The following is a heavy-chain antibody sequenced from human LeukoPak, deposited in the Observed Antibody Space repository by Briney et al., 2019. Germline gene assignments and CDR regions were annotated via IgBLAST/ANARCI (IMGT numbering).Heavy chain of an antibody. V-gene: IGHV3-11*01. CDR3: AREVSYLHFDY. CDR1: GFTFSTFA. D-gene: IGHD1-26*01. J-gene: IGHJ4*02. CDR2: ISSSGSTI. Sequence: GGSLRLSCEASGFTFSTFAMSWIRQAPGKGLEWVSYISSSGSTIYYADSVKGRFTISRDNAKNSLYLQMNSLRAEDTAVYYCAREVSYLHFDYWGQGTLVTVSS.